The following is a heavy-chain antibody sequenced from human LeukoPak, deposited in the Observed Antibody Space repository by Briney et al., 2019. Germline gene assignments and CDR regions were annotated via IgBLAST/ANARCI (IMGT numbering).Heavy chain of an antibody. CDR2: IYYSGST. CDR3: ASSGWYKAFDI. J-gene: IGHJ3*02. Sequence: SETLSLTCTVSGGSISSYYWSWIRQPPGKGLEWIGYIYYSGSTNYNPSLKSRVTISVDTSKNQFSLKLSSVTAADTAVYYCASSGWYKAFDIWGQGTMVTVSS. CDR1: GGSISSYY. D-gene: IGHD6-19*01. V-gene: IGHV4-59*08.